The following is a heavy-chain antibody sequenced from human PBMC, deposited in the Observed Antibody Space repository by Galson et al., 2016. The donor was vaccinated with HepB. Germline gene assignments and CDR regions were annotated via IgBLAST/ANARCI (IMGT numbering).Heavy chain of an antibody. V-gene: IGHV3-74*01. CDR2: INSDGSST. CDR3: TRVHREGIAAAGLQI. CDR1: GFPFSNYW. D-gene: IGHD6-13*01. Sequence: SLRLSCAASGFPFSNYWMHWVRQAPGKGPVWVSRINSDGSSTTYADSVKGRCTISRDNAKNTLYLQMNSLRAEDTALYYCTRVHREGIAAAGLQIWGQGTLGIVSS. J-gene: IGHJ4*02.